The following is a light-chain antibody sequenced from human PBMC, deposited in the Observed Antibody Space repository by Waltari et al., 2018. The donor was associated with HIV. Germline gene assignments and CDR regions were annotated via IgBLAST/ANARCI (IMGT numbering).Light chain of an antibody. CDR3: QQYDSPPLT. V-gene: IGKV1-33*01. CDR1: QDISNY. CDR2: DAS. J-gene: IGKJ4*01. Sequence: DIQMTQSPSSLSASVGDRVTITCQASQDISNYLNWYQQKPGKAPKLLIYDASNLETGVPSRFSGSGSGTVFTFTISSLQPEDIATYYCQQYDSPPLTFGGGTKVEIK.